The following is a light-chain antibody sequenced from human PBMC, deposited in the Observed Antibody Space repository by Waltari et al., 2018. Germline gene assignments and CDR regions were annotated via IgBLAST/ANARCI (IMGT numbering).Light chain of an antibody. CDR3: ESTEYCGPYWV. CDR2: KDT. J-gene: IGLJ3*02. CDR1: ALPNQH. V-gene: IGLV3-25*03. Sequence: SHELTQPSSVSVSPGQAATITCPGGALPNQHAHWNQQKPGQAPLWVIYKDTEMPSCIPARFSGFGSGTTVTLTISGVHAEDEADYHCESTEYCGPYWVFGGGTKLTVL.